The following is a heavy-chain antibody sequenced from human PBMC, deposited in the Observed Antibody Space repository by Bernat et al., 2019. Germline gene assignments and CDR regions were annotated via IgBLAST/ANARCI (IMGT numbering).Heavy chain of an antibody. CDR3: AKDSRRVYGSGGVFDY. D-gene: IGHD3-10*01. CDR1: GFTFSSYG. V-gene: IGHV3-30*18. J-gene: IGHJ4*02. CDR2: ISYDGSNK. Sequence: QVQLVESGGGVVQPGRSLRLSCAASGFTFSSYGMHWVRQAPGKGLEWVAVISYDGSNKYYADSVKGRFTISRDNSKNTLYLQMNSLRAEDTAVYYCAKDSRRVYGSGGVFDYWGQGTLVTVSS.